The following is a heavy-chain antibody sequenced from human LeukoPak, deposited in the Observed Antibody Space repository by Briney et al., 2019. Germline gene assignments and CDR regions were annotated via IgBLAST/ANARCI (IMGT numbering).Heavy chain of an antibody. CDR2: IYSGGST. J-gene: IGHJ3*02. CDR1: GFTVSSNY. Sequence: PGGSLRLSCAASGFTVSSNYMSWVRQAPGKGLEWVSVIYSGGSTYYADSVKGRFTISRDNSKNTLYLQMNSLRAEDTAVYYCAREIGPYSDYVLGAFDIWGQGTMVTVSS. D-gene: IGHD4-11*01. V-gene: IGHV3-53*01. CDR3: AREIGPYSDYVLGAFDI.